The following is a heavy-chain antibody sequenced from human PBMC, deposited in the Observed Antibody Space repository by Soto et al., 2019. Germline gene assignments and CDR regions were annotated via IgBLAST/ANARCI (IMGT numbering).Heavy chain of an antibody. CDR2: INAYNGNT. J-gene: IGHJ4*02. Sequence: QVHLVQSGAEVKKPGASVKVSCKSSGYTFPHYGVSWVRQAPGQGLEWMAWINAYNGNTNYAQKFQGRVTMSTDTSTSTAYMELRRLTSDDTAVYYCARAIPGGYGHNTLDYWGRGTLVTVSS. V-gene: IGHV1-18*01. CDR1: GYTFPHYG. CDR3: ARAIPGGYGHNTLDY. D-gene: IGHD4-17*01.